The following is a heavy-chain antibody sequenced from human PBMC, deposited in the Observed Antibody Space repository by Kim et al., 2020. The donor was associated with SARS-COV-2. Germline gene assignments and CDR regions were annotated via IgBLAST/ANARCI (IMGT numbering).Heavy chain of an antibody. CDR3: AKGREWLIIIGLDY. J-gene: IGHJ4*02. CDR2: ISGSGGST. V-gene: IGHV3-23*01. CDR1: GFTFSSYA. Sequence: GGSLRLSCAASGFTFSSYAMTWVRQAPGKGLEWVSGISGSGGSTYYADSVKGRFSISRDNSKNTLYLQMNSLRAEDTAVYYCAKGREWLIIIGLDYWGQGTLVTVSS. D-gene: IGHD5-12*01.